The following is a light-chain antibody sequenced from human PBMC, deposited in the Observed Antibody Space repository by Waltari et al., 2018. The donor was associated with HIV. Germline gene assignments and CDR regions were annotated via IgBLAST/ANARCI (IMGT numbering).Light chain of an antibody. Sequence: IQMTQSPSTLPVSVGERVALPCRDGQTISDWFAWYQQKPAKAPKLLIYKASNLQSRVPSRFSSGRSGTEVTLTISGLQPDDFAAYYCRQYNSFSLTFGGGTKVESK. V-gene: IGKV1-5*03. CDR3: RQYNSFSLT. CDR1: QTISDW. CDR2: KAS. J-gene: IGKJ4*01.